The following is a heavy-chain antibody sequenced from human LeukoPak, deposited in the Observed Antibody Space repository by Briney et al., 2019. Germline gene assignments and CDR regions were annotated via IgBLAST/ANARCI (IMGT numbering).Heavy chain of an antibody. D-gene: IGHD3-22*01. V-gene: IGHV3-72*01. J-gene: IGHJ4*02. Sequence: GGSLRLSCAASGFRFSDHYMDWVRQAPGKGLEWVGRIRNNAKSYNTEYAASVKDRITISRDDSKNSLYLQMNSLKIEDTAVYYCARATPDSSGHYLFDYWGQGTLVTVSS. CDR2: IRNNAKSYNT. CDR3: ARATPDSSGHYLFDY. CDR1: GFRFSDHY.